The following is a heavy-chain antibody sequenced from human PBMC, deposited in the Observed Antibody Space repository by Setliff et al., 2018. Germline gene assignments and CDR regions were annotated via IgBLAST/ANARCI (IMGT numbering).Heavy chain of an antibody. V-gene: IGHV3-7*01. Sequence: GGSLRLSCAAAGFTFSRYWMSWVRQAPGKGLEWVANIKQDGSEKYYVDAVKGRFTISRDNAKNSLYLQMNSLRAEDTAVYYCAREDIVVVPAAQEAFDIWGQGTMVTVSS. CDR3: AREDIVVVPAAQEAFDI. D-gene: IGHD2-2*01. CDR1: GFTFSRYW. CDR2: IKQDGSEK. J-gene: IGHJ3*02.